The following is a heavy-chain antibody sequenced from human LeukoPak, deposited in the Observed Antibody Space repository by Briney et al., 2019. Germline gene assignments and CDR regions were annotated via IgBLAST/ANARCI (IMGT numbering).Heavy chain of an antibody. CDR2: IIPIFGTA. D-gene: IGHD6-13*01. Sequence: SVKVSCKASGGTFSSYAISWVRQAPGQGLEWMGGIIPIFGTANYAQKFQGRVTITTDESTSTAYMELSRLRAEDTAVYYCSSGAADGPKGPLDIWGEGTMVTVSS. CDR1: GGTFSSYA. CDR3: SSGAADGPKGPLDI. V-gene: IGHV1-69*05. J-gene: IGHJ3*02.